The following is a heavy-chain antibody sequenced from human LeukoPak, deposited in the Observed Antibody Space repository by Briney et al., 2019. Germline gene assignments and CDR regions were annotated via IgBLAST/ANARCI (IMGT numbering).Heavy chain of an antibody. CDR1: GGSISSGGYY. D-gene: IGHD1-7*01. CDR3: ARGGKGGTTPIFDY. Sequence: PSETLSLTCTVSGGSISSGGYYWSWIRQPPGKGLEWIGYIYHSGSTYYNPSLKSRVTISVDRSKNQFSLKLSSVTAADTAVYYCARGGKGGTTPIFDYWGQGTLVTVSS. J-gene: IGHJ4*02. CDR2: IYHSGST. V-gene: IGHV4-30-2*01.